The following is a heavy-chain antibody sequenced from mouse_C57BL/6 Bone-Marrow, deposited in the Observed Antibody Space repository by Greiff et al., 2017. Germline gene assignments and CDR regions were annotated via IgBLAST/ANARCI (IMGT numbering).Heavy chain of an antibody. CDR2: IYPGSGST. D-gene: IGHD2-5*01. Sequence: QVHVKQPGAELVKPGASVKMSCKASGYTFTSYWINWVKQRPGQGLEWIGDIYPGSGSTNYNEKFKSKATLTVETSSSTAYMQISSLTSEDSAVYYCARPYYSNYWYFDVWGTGTTVTVSS. V-gene: IGHV1-55*01. CDR3: ARPYYSNYWYFDV. J-gene: IGHJ1*03. CDR1: GYTFTSYW.